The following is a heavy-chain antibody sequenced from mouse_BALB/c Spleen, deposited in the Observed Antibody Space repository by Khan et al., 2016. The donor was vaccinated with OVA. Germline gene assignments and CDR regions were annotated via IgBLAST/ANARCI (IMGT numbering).Heavy chain of an antibody. CDR1: GYTFTSYD. J-gene: IGHJ4*01. CDR2: IYPGDGST. V-gene: IGHV1S56*01. D-gene: IGHD2-4*01. Sequence: QVQLQQPGPDLVKPGALVKISCKASGYTFTSYDINWVKQRPGQGLEWIGWIYPGDGSTKYNGKFKGKATLTADKSSNPATMHLSSLTSEGSAVDFCAREGLRECEMDYGGQGTSVTVSS. CDR3: AREGLRECEMDY.